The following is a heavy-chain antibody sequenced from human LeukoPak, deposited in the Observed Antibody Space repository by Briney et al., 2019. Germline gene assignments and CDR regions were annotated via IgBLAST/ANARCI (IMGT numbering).Heavy chain of an antibody. CDR2: IHYSGNT. J-gene: IGHJ4*02. D-gene: IGHD4-17*01. CDR3: ARDFGDYRVDY. V-gene: IGHV4-39*01. CDR1: GGSISSSNYY. Sequence: PSETLSLTCTVSGGSISSSNYYWGWIPQPPGKGLEWIGTIHYSGNTYYNPSLKSRVAISVDTSKNQFSLRLSSVTAADTAVYYCARDFGDYRVDYWGQGTLVTVSS.